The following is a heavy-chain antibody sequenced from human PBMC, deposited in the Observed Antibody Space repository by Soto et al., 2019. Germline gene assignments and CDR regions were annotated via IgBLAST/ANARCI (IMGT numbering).Heavy chain of an antibody. CDR1: GGSISSGGYY. V-gene: IGHV4-31*03. Sequence: SETLSLTCTVSGGSISSGGYYWSWIRQHPGKGLEWIGYIYYSGSTYYNPSLKSRVTISVDTSKNQFSLKLSSVTAADTAVYYCAREEVTMFRGVTFDYWGQGTLVTVSS. J-gene: IGHJ4*02. CDR3: AREEVTMFRGVTFDY. CDR2: IYYSGST. D-gene: IGHD3-10*01.